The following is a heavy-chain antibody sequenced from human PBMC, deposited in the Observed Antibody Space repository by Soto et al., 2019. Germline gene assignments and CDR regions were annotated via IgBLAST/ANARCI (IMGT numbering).Heavy chain of an antibody. J-gene: IGHJ3*02. V-gene: IGHV3-15*07. CDR2: IKSKTDGGTT. CDR3: TTAIVVVPAAMVAMDAFDI. D-gene: IGHD2-2*01. CDR1: GFTFSNAW. Sequence: EVQLVESGGGLVKPGGSLRLSCAASGFTFSNAWMNWVRQAPGKGLEWVGRIKSKTDGGTTDYAAPVKGRFTISRDDSKNTLYQQMNSLKTEDTAVYYCTTAIVVVPAAMVAMDAFDIWGQGTMVTVSS.